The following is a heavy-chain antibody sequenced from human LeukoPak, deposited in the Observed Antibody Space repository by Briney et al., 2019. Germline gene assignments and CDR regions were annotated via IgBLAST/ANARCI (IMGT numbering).Heavy chain of an antibody. CDR2: ISGSGGTT. Sequence: GGSLRLSCVASGFTLSSYVMSWVRQAPGKGLEWVSAISGSGGTTYYADSVKGRFTISRDNSKNTLYLQMNSLRAENTAVYYCAKGLGYYDSSGFDYWGQGTLVTVSS. CDR1: GFTLSSYV. J-gene: IGHJ4*02. CDR3: AKGLGYYDSSGFDY. V-gene: IGHV3-23*01. D-gene: IGHD3-22*01.